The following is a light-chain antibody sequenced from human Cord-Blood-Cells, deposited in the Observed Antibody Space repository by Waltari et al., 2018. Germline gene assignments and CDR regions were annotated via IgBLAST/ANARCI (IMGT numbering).Light chain of an antibody. V-gene: IGLV3-19*01. J-gene: IGLJ3*02. CDR2: GTN. Sequence: SSELTQDPAVSVALGQTVRITCQGDSLRSYYVSWYQQKPGQAPVLVIYGTNNRPSGIPDRFSGSSSGNTASLTITGAQSEDEADYYCNSRDSSGNHWVFGVGTKLTVL. CDR3: NSRDSSGNHWV. CDR1: SLRSYY.